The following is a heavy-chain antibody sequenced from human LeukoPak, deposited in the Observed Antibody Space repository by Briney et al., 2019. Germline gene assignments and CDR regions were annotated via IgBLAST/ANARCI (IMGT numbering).Heavy chain of an antibody. J-gene: IGHJ4*02. D-gene: IGHD5-24*01. CDR3: ARDREMATILDY. CDR1: GYTFTSYY. V-gene: IGHV1-46*01. Sequence: GASVKASCKASGYTFTSYYMHWLRQAPGQGLEWMGIINPSGGSTSYAQKFQGRVTMTRDTSTSTVYMELSSLRSEDTAVYYCARDREMATILDYWGQGTLVTVSS. CDR2: INPSGGST.